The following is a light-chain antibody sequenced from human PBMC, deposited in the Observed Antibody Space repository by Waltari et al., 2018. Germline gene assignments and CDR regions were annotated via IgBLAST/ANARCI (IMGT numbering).Light chain of an antibody. CDR1: QSVSNW. V-gene: IGKV1-5*03. CDR2: KTS. Sequence: DIQMTQSPSTLSASVGERVTITCRASQSVSNWLAWYQQKPGKSPKRLIYKTSTLESGVPSRFSGSGSGTEFTLTISSLQFDDSATYYCQQYKDYSPYTFGQGTKLEIK. J-gene: IGKJ2*01. CDR3: QQYKDYSPYT.